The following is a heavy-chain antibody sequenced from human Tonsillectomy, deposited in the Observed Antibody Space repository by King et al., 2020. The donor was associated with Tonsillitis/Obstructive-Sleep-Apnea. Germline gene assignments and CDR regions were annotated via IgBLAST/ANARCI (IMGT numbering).Heavy chain of an antibody. V-gene: IGHV3-48*02. D-gene: IGHD3-3*01. CDR1: GFTFSSYS. CDR2: ISSTGNTI. J-gene: IGHJ3*02. Sequence: VQLVESGGGLVQPGGSLRLSCAASGFTFSSYSMNWVRQAPGKGLEWVSYISSTGNTIYYADSMKGRFTISRDNAKNSLYLQMNSLRDEDTAVYYCARXIXIFGIIIXRXDAXDIWGXGTMVTXSS. CDR3: ARXIXIFGIIIXRXDAXDI.